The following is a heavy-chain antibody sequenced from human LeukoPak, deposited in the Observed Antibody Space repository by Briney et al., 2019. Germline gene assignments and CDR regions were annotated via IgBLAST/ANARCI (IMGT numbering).Heavy chain of an antibody. CDR2: ISGSGGST. D-gene: IGHD3-22*01. J-gene: IGHJ4*02. V-gene: IGHV3-23*01. Sequence: GGSLRLSCAASGFTFSSYAMSWVRQAPGKGLEWVSAISGSGGSTYYADSVKGRFTISRDNSKNTPYLQMNSLRAEDTAVYYCVSRGSGYYRYWGQGTLVTVSS. CDR1: GFTFSSYA. CDR3: VSRGSGYYRY.